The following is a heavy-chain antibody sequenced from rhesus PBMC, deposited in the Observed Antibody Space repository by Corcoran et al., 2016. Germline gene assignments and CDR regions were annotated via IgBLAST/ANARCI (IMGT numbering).Heavy chain of an antibody. V-gene: IGHV4-127*01. CDR1: GYSISSGYG. D-gene: IGHD4-11*01. CDR3: ATDRDYHCAY. Sequence: VQLQESGPGLVKPSETLSLTCAVSGYSISSGYGWGWIRQPPGKGLEWIGQINGGSGRSTHNPTLKSRVTVSKDTPKNQFSLKLSSVTAADTAMYYCATDRDYHCAYWGQGVLVTVSS. CDR2: INGGSGRS. J-gene: IGHJ4*01.